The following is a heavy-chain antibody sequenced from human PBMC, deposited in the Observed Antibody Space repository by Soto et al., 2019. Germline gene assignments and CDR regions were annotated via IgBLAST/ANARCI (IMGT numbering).Heavy chain of an antibody. V-gene: IGHV3-30*18. CDR1: GFPIRTYA. Sequence: QVQLVESGGAVVQPGRSLRLSCVASGFPIRTYAMHWVRQAPGKGLEWVAVISYDGSNEYYADSVKGRFAISKDNSKNTLYLQMNSLRREDTATYYGPKPQKRQYSRSSFHYFYHGMDAWGQGTPVTVPS. D-gene: IGHD6-6*01. CDR3: PKPQKRQYSRSSFHYFYHGMDA. CDR2: ISYDGSNE. J-gene: IGHJ6*02.